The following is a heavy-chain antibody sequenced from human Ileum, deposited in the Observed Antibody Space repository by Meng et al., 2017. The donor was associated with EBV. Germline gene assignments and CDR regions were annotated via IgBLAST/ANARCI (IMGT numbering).Heavy chain of an antibody. D-gene: IGHD1-20*01. J-gene: IGHJ4*02. Sequence: RLVGAGGGLVQPWGSLRLSCAASGFTFSSYWMHWVRQARGKGLLWVSRINGDGSGSNYADSVKGRFTISRDNAKNTLSLQMNSLRAEDTAVYYCVRDGDNWNFDYWGQGTLVTVSS. CDR3: VRDGDNWNFDY. CDR1: GFTFSSYW. CDR2: INGDGSGS. V-gene: IGHV3-74*01.